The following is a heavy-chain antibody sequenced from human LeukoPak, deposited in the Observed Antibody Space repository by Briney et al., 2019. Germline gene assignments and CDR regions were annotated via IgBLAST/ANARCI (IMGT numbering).Heavy chain of an antibody. D-gene: IGHD6-13*01. CDR3: ARRSSIAAAGTGAFDI. CDR2: IYYSGST. J-gene: IGHJ3*02. V-gene: IGHV4-59*08. CDR1: GGSISNYY. Sequence: SETLSLTCTVSGGSISNYYWSWIRQPPGKGLEWIGYIYYSGSTNYNPSLKSRVTISVDTSKNQFSLKLSSVTAADTAVYYCARRSSIAAAGTGAFDIWGQGTMVTVSS.